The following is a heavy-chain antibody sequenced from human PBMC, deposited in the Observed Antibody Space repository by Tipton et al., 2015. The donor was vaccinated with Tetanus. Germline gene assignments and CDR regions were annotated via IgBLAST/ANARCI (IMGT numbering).Heavy chain of an antibody. D-gene: IGHD2-15*01. CDR3: AREADCSGGSCFSGDFDN. CDR1: GFIFSSYG. J-gene: IGHJ4*02. Sequence: SLRLSCAASGFIFSSYGIHWVRQAPGKGLEWVAVSWYDGTDKYYADSVKGRFTISRDNSKNILYLQMSSLRAEDTAVYYCAREADCSGGSCFSGDFDNWGQGTQVTVSS. CDR2: SWYDGTDK. V-gene: IGHV3-33*01.